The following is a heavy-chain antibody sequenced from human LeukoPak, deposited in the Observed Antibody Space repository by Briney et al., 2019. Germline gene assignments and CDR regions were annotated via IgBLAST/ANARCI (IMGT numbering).Heavy chain of an antibody. D-gene: IGHD2-2*01. V-gene: IGHV4-61*02. CDR1: GGSISSGSYY. CDR2: VYTSGST. Sequence: SETLSLTCTVSGGSISSGSYYWSWIRQPAGKGLEWIGRVYTSGSTNYNPSLRSRITISLDTSKNQFSLKLNSVTAADMAVYYCATNRAELWGRGTLVTVSS. J-gene: IGHJ2*01. CDR3: ATNRAEL.